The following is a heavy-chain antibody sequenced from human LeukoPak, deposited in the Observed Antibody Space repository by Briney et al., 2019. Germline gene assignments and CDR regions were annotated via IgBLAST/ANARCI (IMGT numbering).Heavy chain of an antibody. D-gene: IGHD6-13*01. J-gene: IGHJ5*02. V-gene: IGHV3-48*04. CDR2: ISTSSTSI. Sequence: GGSLRLSCAASGFAFSSYTMNWVRQAPGRGLELVSYISTSSTSINYADSVKGRFTISRDNAKNSLYLQMNSLRAEDTAVYYCARAAAAGTIPFWFDPWGQGTPVTVSS. CDR1: GFAFSSYT. CDR3: ARAAAAGTIPFWFDP.